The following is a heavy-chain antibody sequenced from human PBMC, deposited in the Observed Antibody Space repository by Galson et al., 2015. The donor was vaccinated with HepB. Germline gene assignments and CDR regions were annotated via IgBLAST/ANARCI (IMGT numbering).Heavy chain of an antibody. D-gene: IGHD3-22*01. Sequence: SLRLSCAASGFTFSNAWMNWVRQAPGKGLEWVGRIKSKTDGGTTDYAAPVKGRFTISRDDSKNTLYLQMNSLKTEDTAVYYCTTVFSDSSGYYYPYYYYGMDVWGQGTTVTVSS. V-gene: IGHV3-15*07. J-gene: IGHJ6*02. CDR2: IKSKTDGGTT. CDR1: GFTFSNAW. CDR3: TTVFSDSSGYYYPYYYYGMDV.